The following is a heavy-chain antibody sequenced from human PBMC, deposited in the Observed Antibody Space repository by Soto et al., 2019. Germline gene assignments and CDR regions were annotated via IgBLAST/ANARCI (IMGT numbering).Heavy chain of an antibody. CDR3: AREANYYDSSGYCDY. Sequence: ASVKVSCKASGYTFTSYGISWVRQAPGQGLEWMGWISAYNGNTNYAQKLQGRVTMTTDTSTSTAYMELRSLRSDDTAVYYCAREANYYDSSGYCDYWGQGTLVTVSP. CDR2: ISAYNGNT. V-gene: IGHV1-18*04. J-gene: IGHJ4*02. CDR1: GYTFTSYG. D-gene: IGHD3-22*01.